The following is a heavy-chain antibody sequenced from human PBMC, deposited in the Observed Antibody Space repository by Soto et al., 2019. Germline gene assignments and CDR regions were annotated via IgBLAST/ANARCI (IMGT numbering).Heavy chain of an antibody. Sequence: EVQLLESGGGLVQPGGSLRLSCTASGFTFSSYAMSWVRQAPGKGLEWVSVISGSGGSTYYADSVKGRFTISRDNSKNSLYLQMNSLRAEATAVYYCASRTSGWYFDYWGQGTLVTASS. J-gene: IGHJ4*02. CDR3: ASRTSGWYFDY. V-gene: IGHV3-23*01. CDR1: GFTFSSYA. D-gene: IGHD6-19*01. CDR2: ISGSGGST.